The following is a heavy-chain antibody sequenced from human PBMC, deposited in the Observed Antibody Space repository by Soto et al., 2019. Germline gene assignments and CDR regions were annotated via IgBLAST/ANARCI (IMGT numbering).Heavy chain of an antibody. CDR2: ITPSSGST. CDR1: GFTFSSYG. CDR3: AKDRKRMDV. V-gene: IGHV3-23*01. Sequence: GGSLRLSCAASGFTFSSYGMSWVRQAPGKGLEWVSVITPSSGSTFYTDSVKGRFTISRDNSKNTLYLQMNSLRAEVTAIYYCAKDRKRMDVWGQGTTVTVSS. J-gene: IGHJ6*02.